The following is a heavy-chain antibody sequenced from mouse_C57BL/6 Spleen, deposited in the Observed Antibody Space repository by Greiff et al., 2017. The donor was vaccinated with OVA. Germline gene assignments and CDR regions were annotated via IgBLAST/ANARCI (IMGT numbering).Heavy chain of an antibody. CDR1: GYTFTDYY. D-gene: IGHD2-5*01. V-gene: IGHV1-26*01. Sequence: VQLQQSGPELVKPGASVKISCKASGYTFTDYYMNWVKQSHGKSLEWIGDINPNNGGTSYNQKFKGKATLTVDKSSSTAYMELRSLTSEDSAVYYCARCYYSNYDYYAMDYWGQGTSVTVSS. CDR3: ARCYYSNYDYYAMDY. J-gene: IGHJ4*01. CDR2: INPNNGGT.